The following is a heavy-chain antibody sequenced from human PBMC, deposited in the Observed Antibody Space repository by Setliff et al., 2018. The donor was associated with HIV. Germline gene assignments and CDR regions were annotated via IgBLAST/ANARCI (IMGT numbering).Heavy chain of an antibody. V-gene: IGHV1-69*13. CDR1: GGSFSNYA. J-gene: IGHJ3*02. Sequence: SVKVSCKASGGSFSNYAFSWVRQAPGQGLEWMGGIIPIFGTSNYARKFQGRVTLNADGSTSTVYMELNSLRAEDTAVYYCARDYYCGRDCYSAFDSWGQGTMVTVSS. CDR2: IIPIFGTS. CDR3: ARDYYCGRDCYSAFDS. D-gene: IGHD2-21*01.